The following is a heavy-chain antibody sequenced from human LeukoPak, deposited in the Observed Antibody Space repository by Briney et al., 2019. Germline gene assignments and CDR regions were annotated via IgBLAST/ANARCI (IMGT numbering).Heavy chain of an antibody. V-gene: IGHV4-59*12. CDR2: VYYRGSA. J-gene: IGHJ1*01. CDR1: GASIHDDH. CDR3: GRNFEASSTWYIQY. Sequence: SETLSLTCTVSGASIHDDHFTWIRQPPGKGLEWIGFVYYRGSAKYNPSLESRVTISVDTSKKQISLILKSVTAADTAVYYCGRNFEASSTWYIQYWGQGSLVTVSS. D-gene: IGHD2-2*01.